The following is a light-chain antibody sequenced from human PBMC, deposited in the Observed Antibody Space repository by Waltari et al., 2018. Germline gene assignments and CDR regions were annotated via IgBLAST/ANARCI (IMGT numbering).Light chain of an antibody. CDR1: QSISSY. CDR2: AAS. V-gene: IGKV1-39*01. Sequence: DIQMTQSPSSLSASVGDRVTITCRASQSISSYLNWYQQKPGKAPKLLIYAASSLHSGVPSRFSGSGSGTDFTLTISSLQPEDFATYYCQQSYSTPQMYTFGQGTKLEIK. J-gene: IGKJ2*01. CDR3: QQSYSTPQMYT.